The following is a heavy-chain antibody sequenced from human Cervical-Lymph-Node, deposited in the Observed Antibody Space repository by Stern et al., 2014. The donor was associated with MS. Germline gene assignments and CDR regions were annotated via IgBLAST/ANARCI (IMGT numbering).Heavy chain of an antibody. J-gene: IGHJ4*02. CDR2: FYYSGST. CDR3: ARIAVAGDSEY. V-gene: IGHV4-59*01. Sequence: QVQLQESGPGLVKPSETLSLTCTVSDGSISGSYWSWIRQPPGKGLEWIGYFYYSGSTSYNPSLKSRVTISVDMSKNQFSLKLSSLTAADTAVYYCARIAVAGDSEYWGQGTLVTVSS. CDR1: DGSISGSY. D-gene: IGHD6-19*01.